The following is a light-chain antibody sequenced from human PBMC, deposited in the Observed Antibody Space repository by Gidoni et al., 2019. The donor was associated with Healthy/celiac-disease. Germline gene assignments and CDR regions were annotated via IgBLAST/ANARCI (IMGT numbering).Light chain of an antibody. CDR1: SSNIGAGYD. V-gene: IGLV1-40*01. Sequence: QSVLQQPPSVAGAPGQRVTISCTGSSSNIGAGYDVHWYQQLPGTAPKLLIYGNSNRPSGVPDRFSGSKSGTSASLAITGLQAEDEADYYCQSYDSSLSAWVFGGGTKLTVL. CDR3: QSYDSSLSAWV. CDR2: GNS. J-gene: IGLJ3*02.